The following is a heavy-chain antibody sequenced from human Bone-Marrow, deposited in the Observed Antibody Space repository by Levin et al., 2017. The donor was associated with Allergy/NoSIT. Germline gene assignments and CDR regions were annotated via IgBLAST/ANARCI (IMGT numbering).Heavy chain of an antibody. D-gene: IGHD1-1*01. CDR2: SSYDGSDE. J-gene: IGHJ4*02. CDR1: GFTFENHG. V-gene: IGHV3-30*18. Sequence: GGSLRLSCVGSGFTFENHGIHWVRQAPGKGLEWVSVSSYDGSDEYYGESVRGRITMSRDNSKNTVYLQIDTVRPDDTALYYCAKTGGNHPHEFDSWGQGILVTVSS. CDR3: AKTGGNHPHEFDS.